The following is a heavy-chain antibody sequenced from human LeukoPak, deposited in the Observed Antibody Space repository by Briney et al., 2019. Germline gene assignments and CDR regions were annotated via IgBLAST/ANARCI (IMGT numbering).Heavy chain of an antibody. Sequence: GGSLRLSCAASGFIFDNHGTSWVRQAPGKGLEWVSGINWNGGSTVYADSVKGRFTISRDNAKNSLYLQMNSLRAEDTAVYYCARVSPNTVTTLQYFDYWGQGTLVTVSS. J-gene: IGHJ4*02. D-gene: IGHD4-17*01. CDR3: ARVSPNTVTTLQYFDY. CDR2: INWNGGST. V-gene: IGHV3-20*04. CDR1: GFIFDNHG.